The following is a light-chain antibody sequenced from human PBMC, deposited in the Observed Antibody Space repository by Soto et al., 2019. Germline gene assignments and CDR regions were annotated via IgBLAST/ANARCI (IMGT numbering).Light chain of an antibody. J-gene: IGLJ1*01. Sequence: QSVLTQPASVSGSPGQSITISCTGTSSDIGAYDYVSWYQQHPGKVPKVIIYEVFNRPSGVSNRFSGSKSGTTASLTISGLQAEDEADYYCSAYVGNSSLVFGTGTKVTVL. CDR3: SAYVGNSSLV. V-gene: IGLV2-14*03. CDR1: SSDIGAYDY. CDR2: EVF.